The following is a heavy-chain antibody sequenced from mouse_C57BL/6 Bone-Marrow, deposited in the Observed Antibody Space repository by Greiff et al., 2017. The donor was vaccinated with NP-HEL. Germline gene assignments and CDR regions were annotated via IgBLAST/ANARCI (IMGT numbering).Heavy chain of an antibody. D-gene: IGHD2-2*01. V-gene: IGHV1-69*01. CDR2: IDPSDSYT. CDR3: ARERSTMVTFDY. J-gene: IGHJ2*01. Sequence: QVQLKESGAELVMPGASVKLSCKASGYTFTSYWMHWVKQRPGQGLEWIGEIDPSDSYTNYNQKFKGKSTLTVDKSSSTAYMQLSSLTSEDSAVYYGARERSTMVTFDYWGQGTTLTVSS. CDR1: GYTFTSYW.